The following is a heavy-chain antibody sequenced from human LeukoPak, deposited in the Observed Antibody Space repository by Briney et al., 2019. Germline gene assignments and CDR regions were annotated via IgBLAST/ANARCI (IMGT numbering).Heavy chain of an antibody. CDR1: GVSISSGGYY. V-gene: IGHV4-31*03. CDR3: ASTYCSSTSCYMGRAEYFQH. Sequence: SQTLSLTCTVSGVSISSGGYYWSWLRQHPGKGLEWIVYIYYSGSTYYNPSLKSRVTISVDTSKNQFSLKLSSVTAADTAVYYCASTYCSSTSCYMGRAEYFQHGGQGTLVTVSA. CDR2: IYYSGST. J-gene: IGHJ1*01. D-gene: IGHD2-2*02.